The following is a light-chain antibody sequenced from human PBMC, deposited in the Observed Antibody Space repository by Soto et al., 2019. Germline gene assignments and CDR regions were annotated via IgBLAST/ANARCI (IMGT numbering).Light chain of an antibody. CDR1: QSVGSK. V-gene: IGKV3-15*01. CDR3: QHYNNWPTWT. Sequence: EIVMTQSPGTRSLSPGERATLSCRVSQSVGSKLAWYQQKPGQAPRLLIYGASTRATGIPVRFTGSGSGTEFTLTISSLQSQDFAVYYCQHYNNWPTWTFGRGTKVDIK. CDR2: GAS. J-gene: IGKJ1*01.